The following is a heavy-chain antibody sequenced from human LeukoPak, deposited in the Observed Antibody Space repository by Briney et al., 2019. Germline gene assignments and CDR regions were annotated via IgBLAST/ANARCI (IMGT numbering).Heavy chain of an antibody. D-gene: IGHD2-15*01. CDR1: VYTFTRYD. J-gene: IGHJ4*02. Sequence: SVTVSCTPSVYTFTRYDINWVRQATRQGRGGVGWMNLNSGNKGYAHNSQGIVTLTRKNSITPANLELSSLRSEDTAVYYCARRHGRCSDGSCYYPDYWGQGTLVTVSS. CDR3: ARRHGRCSDGSCYYPDY. CDR2: MNLNSGNK. V-gene: IGHV1-8*01.